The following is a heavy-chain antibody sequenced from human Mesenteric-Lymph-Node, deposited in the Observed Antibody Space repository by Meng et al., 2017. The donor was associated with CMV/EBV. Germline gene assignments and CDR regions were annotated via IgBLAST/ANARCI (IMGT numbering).Heavy chain of an antibody. CDR2: ISGSGDTI. D-gene: IGHD7-27*01. J-gene: IGHJ4*02. V-gene: IGHV3-11*04. CDR3: ARDGGQLTGDLDY. Sequence: GESLKISCAASGFRFSDYYMTWIRQAPGKGLEWVSYISGSGDTIFYTDSSDRSKSYADSVRGRFTISRDNAKNSLYLQMNSLRAEDTAVYYCARDGGQLTGDLDYWGQGTLVTVSS. CDR1: GFRFSDYY.